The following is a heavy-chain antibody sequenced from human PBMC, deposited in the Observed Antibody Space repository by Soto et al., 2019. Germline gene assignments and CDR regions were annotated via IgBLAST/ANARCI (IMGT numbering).Heavy chain of an antibody. V-gene: IGHV3-33*01. J-gene: IGHJ4*02. Sequence: QVQLVESGGGVVQPGRSLRLSCAASGFTFSNYGMYWVRQAPGKGLEWVAIIWYDGSNKYYADSVKGRFTISRDNSKNTLYLQMNSLRAEDTAVYYCARGCYDSLGLDYWGQGSLVTVSS. D-gene: IGHD5-12*01. CDR3: ARGCYDSLGLDY. CDR1: GFTFSNYG. CDR2: IWYDGSNK.